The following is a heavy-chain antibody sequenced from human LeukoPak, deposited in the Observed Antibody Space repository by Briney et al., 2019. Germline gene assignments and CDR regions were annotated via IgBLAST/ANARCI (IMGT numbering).Heavy chain of an antibody. D-gene: IGHD5-24*01. J-gene: IGHJ5*02. Sequence: SETLSLTCTVSGGSISSYYWSWIRQPPGKGLEWIGYIYYSGSTNYNPSLKSRVTISVDTSKNQFSLKLSSVTAADTAVYYCARAVEMATNGEWFDPWGQGTLVTVSS. CDR3: ARAVEMATNGEWFDP. CDR2: IYYSGST. CDR1: GGSISSYY. V-gene: IGHV4-59*08.